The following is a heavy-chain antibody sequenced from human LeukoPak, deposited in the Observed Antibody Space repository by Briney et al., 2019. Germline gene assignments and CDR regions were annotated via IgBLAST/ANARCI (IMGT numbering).Heavy chain of an antibody. CDR1: GFTFSSYE. V-gene: IGHV3-48*03. CDR3: ARDSGSYKGMDV. Sequence: GGSLRLSCAASGFTFSSYEVNWVRQAPGKGLEWLSYISSSGATIYYADSVKGRFTISRDNAKNSLYLQMSSLRAEDTGVYYCARDSGSYKGMDVWGQGTTVTVSS. D-gene: IGHD1-26*01. CDR2: ISSSGATI. J-gene: IGHJ6*02.